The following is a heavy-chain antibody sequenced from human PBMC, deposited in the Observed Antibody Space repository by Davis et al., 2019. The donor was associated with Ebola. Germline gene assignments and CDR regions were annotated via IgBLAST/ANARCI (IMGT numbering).Heavy chain of an antibody. V-gene: IGHV3-23*01. D-gene: IGHD6-13*01. J-gene: IGHJ6*02. Sequence: GESLKISCAASGFTFSSNAMTWVRQAPGKGLEWVSGISSSGTTTYYVDSVKGRFTISRDNAKNSLYLQMNSLRAEDTAVYYCARASRGYYYYYYGKDVWGQGTTVTVSS. CDR3: ARASRGYYYYYYGKDV. CDR1: GFTFSSNA. CDR2: ISSSGTTT.